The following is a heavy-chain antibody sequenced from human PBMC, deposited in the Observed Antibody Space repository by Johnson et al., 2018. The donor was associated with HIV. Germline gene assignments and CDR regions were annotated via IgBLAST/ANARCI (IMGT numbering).Heavy chain of an antibody. D-gene: IGHD4-23*01. CDR3: EKDMSRVVTPWAVSFDI. CDR2: ISWDSGTI. V-gene: IGHV3-9*01. Sequence: VQLVESGGGLVQPGGSLRLSCAASGFTFSSYAMHWVRQAPGKGLEWVSGISWDSGTIGYADSVKGRFTISRDNAKISLYLQMDSLRAEDTAVYYCEKDMSRVVTPWAVSFDIWGQGTMVTVSS. CDR1: GFTFSSYA. J-gene: IGHJ3*02.